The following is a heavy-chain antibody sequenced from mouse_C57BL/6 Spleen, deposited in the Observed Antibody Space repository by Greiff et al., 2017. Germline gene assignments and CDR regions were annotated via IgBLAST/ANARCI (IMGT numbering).Heavy chain of an antibody. Sequence: VQLQQSGAELVKPGASVKLSCKASGYTFTSYWMHWVKQRPGQGLEWIGMIHPNSGSTNYNEKFKSKATLTVDKSSSAAYMQLSRLTSEDSAVYYCAREDYDYDVWFAYWGQGTLVTVSA. CDR3: AREDYDYDVWFAY. J-gene: IGHJ3*01. D-gene: IGHD2-4*01. CDR2: IHPNSGST. CDR1: GYTFTSYW. V-gene: IGHV1-64*01.